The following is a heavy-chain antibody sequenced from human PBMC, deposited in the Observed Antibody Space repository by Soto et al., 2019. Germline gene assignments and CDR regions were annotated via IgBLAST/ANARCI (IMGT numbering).Heavy chain of an antibody. V-gene: IGHV3-23*01. J-gene: IGHJ4*02. CDR3: AKGELVVAGTGY. CDR1: GFTFSSYA. D-gene: IGHD6-19*01. CDR2: ISGSGGST. Sequence: EVQLLESGGGLVQPGGSLRLSCAASGFTFSSYAMSWVRQAPGKGLEWVSAISGSGGSTYYADSVKGRFTISRDNAKNPLYLQMTSLRAEDTAVYYCAKGELVVAGTGYWGQGTLVTVSS.